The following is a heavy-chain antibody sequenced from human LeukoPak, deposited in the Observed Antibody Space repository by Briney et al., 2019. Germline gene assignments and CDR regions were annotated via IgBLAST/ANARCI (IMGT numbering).Heavy chain of an antibody. V-gene: IGHV1-18*01. D-gene: IGHD3-10*01. CDR2: ISAYNANT. J-gene: IGHJ4*02. CDR3: ARGPRYGSGSYAPGY. Sequence: GASVKVSCKASGYTFTSYGISWVRQAPGQGLEWMGWISAYNANTNYAQKLQGRVTMTTDTSTSTAYMELRSLRSDDTAVYYCARGPRYGSGSYAPGYWGQGTLVTVSS. CDR1: GYTFTSYG.